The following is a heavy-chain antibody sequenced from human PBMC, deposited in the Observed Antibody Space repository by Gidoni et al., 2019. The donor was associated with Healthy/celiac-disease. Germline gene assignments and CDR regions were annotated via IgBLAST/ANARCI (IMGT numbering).Heavy chain of an antibody. CDR2: SSAYNGNT. V-gene: IGHV1-18*04. Sequence: QVQLVQSGAEVKKPGASVKDSCKASGYTFTSYGISWVRQAPGQWLEWMGWSSAYNGNTNYAQKLQGRVTMTTDTSTSTAYMELRSLRSDDTAVYYCARDKTFGGVIVIPPFDYWGQGTLVTVSS. CDR3: ARDKTFGGVIVIPPFDY. J-gene: IGHJ4*02. CDR1: GYTFTSYG. D-gene: IGHD3-16*02.